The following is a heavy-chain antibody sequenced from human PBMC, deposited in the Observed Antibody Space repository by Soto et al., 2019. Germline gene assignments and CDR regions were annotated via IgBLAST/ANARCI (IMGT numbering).Heavy chain of an antibody. Sequence: GSGPTLVNPTQTLTLTCTFSGFSLSTSGMCVSWIRQPPGKALEWLALIDWDDDKYYSTSLKTRLTISKDTSKNQVVLTMTNMDPVDTATYYCARIPVSGRRYNWNYGPYYYYYGMDVWGQGTTVTVSS. D-gene: IGHD1-7*01. CDR2: IDWDDDK. CDR1: GFSLSTSGMC. V-gene: IGHV2-70*01. J-gene: IGHJ6*02. CDR3: ARIPVSGRRYNWNYGPYYYYYGMDV.